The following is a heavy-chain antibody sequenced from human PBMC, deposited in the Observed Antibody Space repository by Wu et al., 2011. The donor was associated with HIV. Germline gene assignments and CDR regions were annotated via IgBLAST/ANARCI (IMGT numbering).Heavy chain of an antibody. J-gene: IGHJ5*02. CDR2: MNPNSGDT. Sequence: QLVQSGAEVKTPGSAVKVSCEASGGTFHDYAINWVRQATGQGLEWMGWMNPNSGDTGYAQKFQGRVTITRNTSISTAYMELSSLRSEDTAVYYCARGNDDYWDNWFDPWGQGTLVTVSS. CDR3: ARGNDDYWDNWFDP. CDR1: GGTFHDYA. V-gene: IGHV1-8*01. D-gene: IGHD4/OR15-4a*01.